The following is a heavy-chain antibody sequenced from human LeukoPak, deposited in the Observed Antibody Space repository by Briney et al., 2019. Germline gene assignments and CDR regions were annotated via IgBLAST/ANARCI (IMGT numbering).Heavy chain of an antibody. D-gene: IGHD2-15*01. Sequence: SETLSLTCTVSGGSISSYYWTWIRQPPGKGLEWIGSIYYSRSTYYNPSLKSRVTISVDTSKNQFSLKLSSVTAADTAVYYCAKQRYCSGGSCHFDYWGQGTLVTVSS. CDR3: AKQRYCSGGSCHFDY. J-gene: IGHJ4*02. V-gene: IGHV4-59*05. CDR1: GGSISSYY. CDR2: IYYSRST.